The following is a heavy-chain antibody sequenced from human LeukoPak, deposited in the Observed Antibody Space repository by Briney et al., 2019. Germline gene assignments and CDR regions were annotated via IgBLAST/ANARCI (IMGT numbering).Heavy chain of an antibody. CDR2: ISSSSSYI. CDR1: GFTFSSYS. Sequence: GGSLRLSCAASGFTFSSYSMNWVRQAPGKGLEWVSSISSSSSYIYYADSVKGRFTISRDNAKNSLYPQMNSLRAEDTAVYYCARDNCSSTSCSGGDYYYYYMDVWGKGTTVTVSS. CDR3: ARDNCSSTSCSGGDYYYYYMDV. D-gene: IGHD2-2*01. J-gene: IGHJ6*03. V-gene: IGHV3-21*01.